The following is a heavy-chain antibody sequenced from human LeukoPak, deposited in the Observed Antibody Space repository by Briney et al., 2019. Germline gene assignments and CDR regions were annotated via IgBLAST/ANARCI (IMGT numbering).Heavy chain of an antibody. Sequence: PGGSLRLSCAASGFTFSSYAMHWVRQAPGKGLEWVAVISYDGSNKYYADSVKGRFTISRDNSKNTLYLQMNSLRAEDTAVYYCARGIGDSSSWQWQVRMVDKNWFDPWGQGTLVTVSS. CDR3: ARGIGDSSSWQWQVRMVDKNWFDP. D-gene: IGHD6-13*01. V-gene: IGHV3-30*04. J-gene: IGHJ5*02. CDR2: ISYDGSNK. CDR1: GFTFSSYA.